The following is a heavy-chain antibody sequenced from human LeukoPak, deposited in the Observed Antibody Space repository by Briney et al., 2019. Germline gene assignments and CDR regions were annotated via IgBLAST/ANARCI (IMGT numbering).Heavy chain of an antibody. CDR2: MNPNSGNT. Sequence: ASVKVSCKASGYTFTSYDINWVRQATGQGLEWMGWMNPNSGNTGYAQKFQGRVTMTRNTSISTAYMELSSLRSEDTAVYYCARGAIVVPAAMWSYYYYGMGVWGQGTTVTVSS. CDR3: ARGAIVVPAAMWSYYYYGMGV. J-gene: IGHJ6*02. CDR1: GYTFTSYD. D-gene: IGHD2-2*01. V-gene: IGHV1-8*01.